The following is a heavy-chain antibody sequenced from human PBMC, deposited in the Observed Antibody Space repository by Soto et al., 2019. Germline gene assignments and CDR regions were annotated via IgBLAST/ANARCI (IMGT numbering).Heavy chain of an antibody. D-gene: IGHD2-2*01. J-gene: IGHJ5*02. CDR2: IYYSGST. CDR3: ASGVVVVPAAIMWFDP. CDR1: GGSISSYY. V-gene: IGHV4-59*08. Sequence: SETLSLTCTVSGGSISSYYWSWIRQPPGKGLEWIGYIYYSGSTNYNPSLKSRVTILVDTSKNQFSLKLSSVTAADTAVYYCASGVVVVPAAIMWFDPWGQGTLVTVSS.